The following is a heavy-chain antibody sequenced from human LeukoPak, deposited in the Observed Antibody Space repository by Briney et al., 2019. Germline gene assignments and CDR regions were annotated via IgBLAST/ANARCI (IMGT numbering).Heavy chain of an antibody. CDR2: IYYSGST. Sequence: NPSETLSLTCTVSGGSISSYYWSWLRQPPGKGLEWIGYIYYSGSTNYNPSLNSRVTISVDTSKNQFSLKLSSVTAADTAVYYCARGSYIYGHPPSLDYWGQGTLVTVSS. J-gene: IGHJ4*02. CDR1: GGSISSYY. V-gene: IGHV4-59*01. CDR3: ARGSYIYGHPPSLDY. D-gene: IGHD5-18*01.